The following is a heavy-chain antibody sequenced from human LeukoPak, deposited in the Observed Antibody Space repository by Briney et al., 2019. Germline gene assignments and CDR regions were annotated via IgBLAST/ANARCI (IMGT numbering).Heavy chain of an antibody. Sequence: GASVKVSCKASGYTFTSYAMHWVRQAPGQRLEWMGWINAGNGNTKYSQKFQGRVTITRDTSASTAYMELGSLRSEDTAVYYCARMFPRIQLWTMTWFDPWGQGTLVTVSS. CDR1: GYTFTSYA. J-gene: IGHJ5*02. V-gene: IGHV1-3*01. CDR2: INAGNGNT. CDR3: ARMFPRIQLWTMTWFDP. D-gene: IGHD5-18*01.